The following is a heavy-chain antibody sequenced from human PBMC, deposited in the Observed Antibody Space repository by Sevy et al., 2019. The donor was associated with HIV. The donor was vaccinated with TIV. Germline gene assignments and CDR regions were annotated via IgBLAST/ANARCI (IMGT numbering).Heavy chain of an antibody. Sequence: GGSLRLSCAASGFTFSSYAMHWVRQAPGKGLEWVAVISYEGSNDYYADSVRGRFTISRDQSKNTLYLQMNSLTSEDTAVYFCVRVAREIYYYYAMDVWGQGTTVTVSS. V-gene: IGHV3-30-3*01. CDR1: GFTFSSYA. J-gene: IGHJ6*02. CDR3: VRVAREIYYYYAMDV. CDR2: ISYEGSND.